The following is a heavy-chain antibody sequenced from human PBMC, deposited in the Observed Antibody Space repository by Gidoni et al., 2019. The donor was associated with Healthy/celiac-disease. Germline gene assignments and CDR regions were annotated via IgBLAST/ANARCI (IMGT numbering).Heavy chain of an antibody. J-gene: IGHJ6*03. D-gene: IGHD6-13*01. V-gene: IGHV4-61*02. CDR1: GGSISSGSYY. Sequence: QVQLQESGPGLVKPSQTLSLTCTVSGGSISSGSYYWSWIRQPAGKGLEWIGRIYTSGSTNYNPSLKSRVTISVDTSKNQFSLKLSSVTAADTAVYYCATLDSSLLHMDVWGKGTTVTVSS. CDR3: ATLDSSLLHMDV. CDR2: IYTSGST.